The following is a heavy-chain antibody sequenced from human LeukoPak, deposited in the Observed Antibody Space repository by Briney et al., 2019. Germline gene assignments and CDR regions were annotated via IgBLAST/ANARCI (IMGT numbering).Heavy chain of an antibody. Sequence: SETLSLTCTVSGYSISNGYYWGWIRQPPGKGLEWVGSIYHRGSTYYNPSLTSRVTISLDRSKNQFSLKLSSVTAADTAVYYCAGGDYYDSSGYLGAIDYWGQGTLVTVSS. CDR1: GYSISNGYY. D-gene: IGHD3-22*01. V-gene: IGHV4-38-2*02. CDR3: AGGDYYDSSGYLGAIDY. CDR2: IYHRGST. J-gene: IGHJ4*02.